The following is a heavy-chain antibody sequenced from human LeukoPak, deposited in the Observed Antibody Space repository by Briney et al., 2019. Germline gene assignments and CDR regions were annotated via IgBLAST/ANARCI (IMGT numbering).Heavy chain of an antibody. CDR1: GFTFSSYG. D-gene: IGHD3-10*01. CDR2: IRYDGSNK. V-gene: IGHV3-30*02. CDR3: AKAIMVRGADDAFDI. Sequence: PGGSLRLSCAASGFTFSSYGMHWVRQAPGKGREGVAFIRYDGSNKYYADSVKGRFTISRDNSKNTLYLQMNSLRAEDTAVYYCAKAIMVRGADDAFDIWGQGTMVTVSS. J-gene: IGHJ3*02.